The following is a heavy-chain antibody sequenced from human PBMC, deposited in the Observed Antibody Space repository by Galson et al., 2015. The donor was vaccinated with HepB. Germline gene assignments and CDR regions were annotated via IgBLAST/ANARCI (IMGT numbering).Heavy chain of an antibody. CDR2: ISGSGGST. CDR1: GFTFSSYA. V-gene: IGHV3-23*01. D-gene: IGHD2-8*01. J-gene: IGHJ4*02. Sequence: SLRLSCAASGFTFSSYAMSWVRQAPGKGLEWVSAISGSGGSTYYADSVKGRFTISRDNTKNTLYLQMNSLRAEDTAVYYCAKDGEGYCTNGVCYAFDYWGQGTLVTVSS. CDR3: AKDGEGYCTNGVCYAFDY.